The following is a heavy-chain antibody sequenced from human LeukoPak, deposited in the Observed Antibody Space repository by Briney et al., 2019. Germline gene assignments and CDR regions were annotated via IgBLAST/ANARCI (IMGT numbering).Heavy chain of an antibody. CDR3: ARDLGPYGDYGDYFDY. D-gene: IGHD4-17*01. CDR1: GFTFSSYA. CDR2: ISYDGSNK. Sequence: PGRSLRLSCAASGFTFSSYAMHWVRQAPGKGLEWVAVISYDGSNKYYADSVKGRFTISRDNSKNTLYLQTNSLRAEDTAVYYCARDLGPYGDYGDYFDYWGQGTLVTVSS. V-gene: IGHV3-30*04. J-gene: IGHJ4*02.